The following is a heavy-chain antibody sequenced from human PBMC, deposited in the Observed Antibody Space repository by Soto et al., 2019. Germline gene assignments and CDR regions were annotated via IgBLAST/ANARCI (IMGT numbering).Heavy chain of an antibody. J-gene: IGHJ3*01. D-gene: IGHD5-18*01. V-gene: IGHV1-2*04. CDR2: INPNSGGT. Sequence: ASVKVSCKASGYTFTGYYMHWVRQAPGQGLEWMGWINPNSGGTNYAQKFQGWVTMTRDTSISTAYMELSRLRSDDTAVYYCAIDAVDTQDAIDFWGPALMVTV. CDR1: GYTFTGYY. CDR3: AIDAVDTQDAIDF.